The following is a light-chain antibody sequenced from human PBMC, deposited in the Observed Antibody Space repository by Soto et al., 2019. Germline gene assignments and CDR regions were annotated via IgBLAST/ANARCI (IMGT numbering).Light chain of an antibody. Sequence: DIQMTQSPSSLSASVGDRVTITCRASQSISSYLNWYQQKPGKAPKFLIYAASSLQSGVPSRFSGSRSGTDFTLTIISLQPEDFATYYCQQSYSTPRTFGQGTKVEIK. V-gene: IGKV1-39*01. J-gene: IGKJ1*01. CDR1: QSISSY. CDR3: QQSYSTPRT. CDR2: AAS.